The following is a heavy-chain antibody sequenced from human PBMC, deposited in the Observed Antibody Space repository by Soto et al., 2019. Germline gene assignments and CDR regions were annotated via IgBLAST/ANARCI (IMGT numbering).Heavy chain of an antibody. D-gene: IGHD4-17*01. CDR2: ISGSGGST. CDR1: GFTFSSYA. Sequence: EVQLLESGGGLVQPGGSLRLSCAASGFTFSSYAMSWVRQAPGKGLEWVSAISGSGGSTYYADSVKGRFTISRDNSKNTLYLQMNSLRAEDTAVYYCAKDVDLPRVTTPSYYFDYWGQGTLVTVSS. CDR3: AKDVDLPRVTTPSYYFDY. V-gene: IGHV3-23*01. J-gene: IGHJ4*02.